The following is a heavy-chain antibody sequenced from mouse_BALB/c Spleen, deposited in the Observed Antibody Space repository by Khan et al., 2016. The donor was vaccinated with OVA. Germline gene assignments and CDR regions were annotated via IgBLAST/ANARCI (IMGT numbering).Heavy chain of an antibody. CDR1: GYTFTDYD. CDR3: AKIFYGNSYAMDY. CDR2: IYPGSGST. Sequence: QVQLKQSGPELVKPGASVKMSCKTSGYTFTDYDIRWVKQRTGQGIEWIGEIYPGSGSTYYNEKFKGKATLTADKSSNTAYMQLSSLTSEDSAVYFCAKIFYGNSYAMDYWGQGTAVTVSS. J-gene: IGHJ4*01. D-gene: IGHD2-1*01. V-gene: IGHV1-77*01.